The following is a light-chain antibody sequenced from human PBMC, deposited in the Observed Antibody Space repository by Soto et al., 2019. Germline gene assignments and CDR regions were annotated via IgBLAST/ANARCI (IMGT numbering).Light chain of an antibody. CDR3: QQSYTTPWT. CDR2: GTS. V-gene: IGKV3-20*01. J-gene: IGKJ1*01. CDR1: QSVSSSY. Sequence: EIVLTQSPDTLSLSPGERATLSCRASQSVSSSYLAWYQQTPGQAPRLLIYGTSNRATGIPDRFSGSGSGTDFTLTISSLQPEDFATYFCQQSYTTPWTFGQGTKVEVK.